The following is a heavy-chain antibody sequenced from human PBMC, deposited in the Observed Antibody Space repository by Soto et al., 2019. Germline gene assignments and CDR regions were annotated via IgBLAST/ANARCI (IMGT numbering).Heavy chain of an antibody. CDR1: GGSISSYY. CDR2: SYYSGST. D-gene: IGHD1-1*01. Sequence: QVQLQESGPGLVKPSETLSLTCTVSGGSISSYYWSWIRQPPGKGLEWIGYSYYSGSTNYNPSPKSRVTISVDTSKNQFSLKLSSVTAADTAVYYCARRYGYSFDYWGQGTLVTVSS. V-gene: IGHV4-59*08. CDR3: ARRYGYSFDY. J-gene: IGHJ4*02.